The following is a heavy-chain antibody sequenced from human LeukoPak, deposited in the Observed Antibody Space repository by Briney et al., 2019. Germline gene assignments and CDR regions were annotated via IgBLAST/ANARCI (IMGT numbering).Heavy chain of an antibody. J-gene: IGHJ3*02. CDR2: IYYSGST. CDR1: GGSISSGGYY. CDR3: ARVSYYEFWSGYYWRAFDI. Sequence: SETLSLTCTVSGGSISSGGYYWSWIRQHPGKGLEWIGYIYYSGSTYYNPSLKSRVTISVDTSKNQFSLKLSSVTAAETAVYYCARVSYYEFWSGYYWRAFDIWGQGTMGTVSS. V-gene: IGHV4-31*03. D-gene: IGHD3-3*01.